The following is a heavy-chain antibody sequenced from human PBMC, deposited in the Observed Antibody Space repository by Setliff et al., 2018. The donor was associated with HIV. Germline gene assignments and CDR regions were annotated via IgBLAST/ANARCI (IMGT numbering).Heavy chain of an antibody. CDR3: ACGAAAGTDYYYYYYMDV. Sequence: PSETLSLTCTVSGGSISSSSYYWGWIRQPPGKGLEWIGSIYWSGSTYYNPSLKSRVTISVDTSKNQFSLKLSSVTAADTAVYYCACGAAAGTDYYYYYYMDVWGKGTTVTVSS. CDR2: IYWSGST. D-gene: IGHD6-13*01. V-gene: IGHV4-39*01. CDR1: GGSISSSSYY. J-gene: IGHJ6*03.